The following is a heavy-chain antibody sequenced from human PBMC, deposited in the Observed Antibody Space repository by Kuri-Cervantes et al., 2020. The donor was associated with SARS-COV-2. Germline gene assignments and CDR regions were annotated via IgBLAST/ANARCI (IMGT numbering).Heavy chain of an antibody. J-gene: IGHJ4*02. CDR3: TREAYDYNMGFDS. Sequence: GESLKISWAASGFTFSSYAMHWVRQAPGKGLEGVAVISYYGRNKYYADSVKGRFTISRDNSRNIVYLQMNSLRPEDTDLYYCTREAYDYNMGFDSWGQGTLVTVSS. CDR2: ISYYGRNK. CDR1: GFTFSSYA. D-gene: IGHD4-11*01. V-gene: IGHV3-30-3*01.